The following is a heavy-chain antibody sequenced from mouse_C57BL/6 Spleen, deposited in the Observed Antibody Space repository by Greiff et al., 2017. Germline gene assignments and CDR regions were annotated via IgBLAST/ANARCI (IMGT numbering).Heavy chain of an antibody. CDR2: IDLANGNA. J-gene: IGHJ2*01. V-gene: IGHV14-3*01. CDR3: ARDYYGSSWDY. Sequence: VQLKQSVAELVRPGASVKLSCTASGFNIQNTYMHWVKQRPEQGLEWIGRIDLANGNAKYAPKFQGKATITADTSSNTAYLQLSSLTSEDTAIYYCARDYYGSSWDYWGQGTTLTVSS. CDR1: GFNIQNTY. D-gene: IGHD1-1*01.